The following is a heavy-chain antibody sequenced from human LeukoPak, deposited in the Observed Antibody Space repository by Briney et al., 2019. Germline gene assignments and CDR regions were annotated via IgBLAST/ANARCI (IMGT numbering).Heavy chain of an antibody. V-gene: IGHV7-4-1*02. Sequence: ASVKVSCKASGYTFTNYAVNWVRQAPGQGLERMGWINTNTGNPTYAQGFTGRLVFSLDTSVSTACLQISSLKAEDTAVYYCARERGDRDTFDIWGQGTMVTVSS. D-gene: IGHD7-27*01. CDR3: ARERGDRDTFDI. J-gene: IGHJ3*02. CDR2: INTNTGNP. CDR1: GYTFTNYA.